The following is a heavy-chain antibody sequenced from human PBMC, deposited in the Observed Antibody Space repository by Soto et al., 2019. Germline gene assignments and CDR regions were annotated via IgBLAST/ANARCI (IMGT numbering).Heavy chain of an antibody. D-gene: IGHD5-18*01. V-gene: IGHV4-34*01. CDR2: INHSGST. J-gene: IGHJ6*02. CDR3: ARGGPDTAMVYYYYGMDV. Sequence: PSETLSLTCAVYGGSFSGYYWSWIRQPPGKGLEWIGEINHSGSTNYNPSLKSRVTISVDTSKNQFSLKLSSVTAADTAVYYCARGGPDTAMVYYYYGMDVWGQGTTVTVSS. CDR1: GGSFSGYY.